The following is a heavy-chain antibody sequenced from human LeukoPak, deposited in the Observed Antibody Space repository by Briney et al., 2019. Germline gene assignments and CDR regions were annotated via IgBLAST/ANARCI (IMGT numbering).Heavy chain of an antibody. CDR2: ISGSGGST. CDR1: GFTFSSYG. Sequence: GGSLRLSCAASGFTFSSYGMSWVRQAPGKGLEWVSAISGSGGSTYYADSVKGRFTISRDNSKDTLYLQMNSLRAEDTAVYYCARAYDYDILTGYYTRGDNFDYWGQGTLVTVSS. J-gene: IGHJ4*02. V-gene: IGHV3-23*01. CDR3: ARAYDYDILTGYYTRGDNFDY. D-gene: IGHD3-9*01.